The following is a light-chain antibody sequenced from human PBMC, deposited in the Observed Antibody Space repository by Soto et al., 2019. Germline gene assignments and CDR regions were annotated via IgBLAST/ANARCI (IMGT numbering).Light chain of an antibody. CDR3: QQYGSSPET. Sequence: EIVLTQSPGTLSLSPGERATLSCRASQSVSSNYLAWYQQKPGQAPRLLIYGASSRATGIPDRFSGSGSGTDFTLTISRLEPEGFAVYYCQQYGSSPETFGQGTRLEIK. J-gene: IGKJ5*01. V-gene: IGKV3-20*01. CDR2: GAS. CDR1: QSVSSNY.